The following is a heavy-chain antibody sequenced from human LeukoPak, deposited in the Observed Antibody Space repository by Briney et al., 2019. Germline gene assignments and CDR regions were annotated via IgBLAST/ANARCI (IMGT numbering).Heavy chain of an antibody. J-gene: IGHJ4*02. D-gene: IGHD3-10*01. CDR1: GFTFTSYA. CDR2: ISCSGGTT. V-gene: IGHV3-23*01. CDR3: AIDYGSRSYSDY. Sequence: GGSVRLSCAASGFTFTSYAMSWVRQAPGKGLEWVSAISCSGGTTYYADSVKGRFIISRDNSKNTLFLQMNSLRAEDTAVYYCAIDYGSRSYSDYWGQGTQVSVSS.